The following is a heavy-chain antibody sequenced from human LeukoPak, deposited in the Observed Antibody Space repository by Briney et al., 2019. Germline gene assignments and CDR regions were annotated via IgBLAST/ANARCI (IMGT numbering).Heavy chain of an antibody. J-gene: IGHJ2*01. CDR2: IYHSGST. CDR1: GGSISSSNW. CDR3: ARETTPYWYFDL. V-gene: IGHV4-4*02. Sequence: SETLSLTCAVSGGSISSSNWWSWVRQPPGKGLEWIGEIYHSGSTNYNPSLRSRVTISVDTSKNQFSLKLSSVTAADTAVYYCARETTPYWYFDLWGRGTLVTVSS. D-gene: IGHD1-7*01.